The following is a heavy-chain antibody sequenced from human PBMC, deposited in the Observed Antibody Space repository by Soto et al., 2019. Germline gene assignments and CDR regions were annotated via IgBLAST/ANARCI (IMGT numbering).Heavy chain of an antibody. Sequence: GGSLRLSCAASGFTFSSYSMNWVRQAPGKGLEWVSYISSSSSTIYYADSVKGRFTISRDNAKNSLYLQMNSLRAEDTAVYYCARVAPALPLYCSSTSCYAFYYYYYMDVWGKGTTVTVSS. CDR1: GFTFSSYS. D-gene: IGHD2-2*01. CDR3: ARVAPALPLYCSSTSCYAFYYYYYMDV. V-gene: IGHV3-48*01. CDR2: ISSSSSTI. J-gene: IGHJ6*03.